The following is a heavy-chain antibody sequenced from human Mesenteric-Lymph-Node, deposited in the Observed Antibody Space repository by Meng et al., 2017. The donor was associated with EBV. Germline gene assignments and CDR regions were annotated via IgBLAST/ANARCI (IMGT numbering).Heavy chain of an antibody. CDR3: ARDVPFDY. V-gene: IGHV4-59*01. CDR1: GGSISNYY. CDR2: IYHSGST. Sequence: QLQFQGSGPGLVKPSVTLSLTCTVSGGSISNYYWSWIRQPPGRGLEWIGYIYHSGSTNYNPSLKSRVTISADTSKNQFSLKLSSVTAADTAVYYCARDVPFDYWGQGTLVTVSS. J-gene: IGHJ4*02.